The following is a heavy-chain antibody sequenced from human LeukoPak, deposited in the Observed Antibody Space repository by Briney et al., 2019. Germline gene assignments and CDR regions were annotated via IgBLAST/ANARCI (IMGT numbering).Heavy chain of an antibody. CDR1: GFTFSSYS. D-gene: IGHD6-13*01. CDR3: ARAGKAAGFDY. J-gene: IGHJ4*02. V-gene: IGHV3-21*01. Sequence: GGSPRLSCAASGFTFSSYSMNWVRQAPGKGLEWVSSISSSSSYIYYADSVKGRFTISRDNAKNSLYLQMNSLRAEDTAVYYCARAGKAAGFDYWGQGTLVTVSS. CDR2: ISSSSSYI.